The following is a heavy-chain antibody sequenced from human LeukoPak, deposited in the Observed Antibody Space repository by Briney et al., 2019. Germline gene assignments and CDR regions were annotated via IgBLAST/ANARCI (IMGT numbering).Heavy chain of an antibody. J-gene: IGHJ6*02. CDR2: ISGSGGST. V-gene: IGHV3-23*01. D-gene: IGHD3-10*01. Sequence: GGSLRLSCAASGFTFSSYAMSWVRQAPGKGLEWVSAISGSGGSTYYADSVKGRFTISRDNSKNTLYLEMNSPRAEDTAVFYCAKKGGSGSDNAYNGMDVWGQGTTVTVSS. CDR1: GFTFSSYA. CDR3: AKKGGSGSDNAYNGMDV.